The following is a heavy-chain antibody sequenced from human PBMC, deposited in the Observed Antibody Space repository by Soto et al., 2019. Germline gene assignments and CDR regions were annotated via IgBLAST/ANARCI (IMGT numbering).Heavy chain of an antibody. CDR2: IYYSGST. Sequence: QLQLQESGPGLVKPSETLSLTCTVSGGSISSSSYYWGWIRQPPGKGLEWVGSIYYSGSTYYNPSLKSRVTISGDTSKNQFSLKLSSVTAADTAVYYCASIDTGYCSGGSCSAGDYWGQGTLVTVSS. J-gene: IGHJ4*02. CDR3: ASIDTGYCSGGSCSAGDY. D-gene: IGHD2-15*01. CDR1: GGSISSSSYY. V-gene: IGHV4-39*01.